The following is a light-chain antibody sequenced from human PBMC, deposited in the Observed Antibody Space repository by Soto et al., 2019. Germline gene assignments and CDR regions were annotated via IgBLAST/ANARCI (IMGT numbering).Light chain of an antibody. V-gene: IGLV2-11*01. J-gene: IGLJ2*01. CDR2: DVS. Sequence: QSALTQPRSVSGSPGQSVTISCTGTSSDVGGYNYVSWYQQHPGKAPKLMIYDVSKRPSGVPDRFSGSKSGNTASLTVSGLKAEDEADEYCFSYAGSYNLVFGGGTKLTVL. CDR1: SSDVGGYNY. CDR3: FSYAGSYNLV.